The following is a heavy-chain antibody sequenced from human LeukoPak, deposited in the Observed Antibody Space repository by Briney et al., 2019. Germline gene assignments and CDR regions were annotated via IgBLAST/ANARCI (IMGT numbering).Heavy chain of an antibody. V-gene: IGHV4-59*12. Sequence: SETLSLTCTVSSGSITNYYWSWIRQPPGKGLEWIGSFYDSGNTYYNPSLKSRVTISVDTSKNQFSLKLSSVTAADTAVYYCAREGGSGSYYFPLHYYYYYMDVWGKGTTVTISS. CDR2: FYDSGNT. D-gene: IGHD3-10*01. CDR3: AREGGSGSYYFPLHYYYYYMDV. J-gene: IGHJ6*03. CDR1: SGSITNYY.